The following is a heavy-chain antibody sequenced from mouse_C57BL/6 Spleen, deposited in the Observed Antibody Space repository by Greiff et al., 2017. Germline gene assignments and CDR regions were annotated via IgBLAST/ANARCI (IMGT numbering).Heavy chain of an antibody. D-gene: IGHD1-1*01. CDR1: GYTFTDYT. Sequence: QVQLKQSDAELVKPGASVKISCKVSGYTFTDYTINWMKQRPEKGLEWIGYIYPRDGSTKYNEKFKGKATLTADKYYRPDYMQLNSLTSDDSSVYFCAISLITTLLAYYYAMDYWAQGTSVTVSS. J-gene: IGHJ4*01. CDR2: IYPRDGST. CDR3: AISLITTLLAYYYAMDY. V-gene: IGHV1-78*01.